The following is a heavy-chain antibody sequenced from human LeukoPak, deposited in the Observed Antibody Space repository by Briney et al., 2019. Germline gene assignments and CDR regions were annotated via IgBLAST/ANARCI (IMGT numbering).Heavy chain of an antibody. Sequence: SQTLSLTCTVSGGSISSGDYYWSWIRQPPGKGLEWIGYIYYSGSTTYNPSLKSRVTMSVDTSKNQFSLKLSSVTAADTAVYYCARQVGYGGNYRLDYWGQGTLVTVSS. V-gene: IGHV4-30-4*08. CDR3: ARQVGYGGNYRLDY. J-gene: IGHJ4*02. D-gene: IGHD4-23*01. CDR2: IYYSGST. CDR1: GGSISSGDYY.